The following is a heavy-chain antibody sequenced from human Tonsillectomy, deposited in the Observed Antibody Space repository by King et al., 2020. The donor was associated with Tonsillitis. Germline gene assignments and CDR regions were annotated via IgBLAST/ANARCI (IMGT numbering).Heavy chain of an antibody. J-gene: IGHJ2*01. V-gene: IGHV4-38-2*02. CDR3: SRHFAGDVGYFDL. D-gene: IGHD7-27*01. CDR2: FYHGGTT. Sequence: VQLQESGPGLVKPSETLSLICTVSGYSISSGYYWGWIRQPPGKGLEWIGSFYHGGTTYYNPSLKSRVTISLDTSKNQFSLKLSSVTAAHTAVYYCSRHFAGDVGYFDLWGRGTLVTVSS. CDR1: GYSISSGYY.